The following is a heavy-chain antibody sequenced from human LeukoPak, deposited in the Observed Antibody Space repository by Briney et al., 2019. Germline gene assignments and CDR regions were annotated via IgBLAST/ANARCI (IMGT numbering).Heavy chain of an antibody. D-gene: IGHD2-8*02. CDR3: ARYNTGSVDY. CDR1: GFTFSSYG. V-gene: IGHV3-33*01. CDR2: IWYDGSKK. Sequence: GGSRRLSCAASGFTFSSYGMHWFRQAPGKGLEWVAVIWYDGSKKYYADSVKGRFTISRDNSKNTLYLQMDSLRAEDTAVYYCARYNTGSVDYWGQGTLVTVSS. J-gene: IGHJ4*02.